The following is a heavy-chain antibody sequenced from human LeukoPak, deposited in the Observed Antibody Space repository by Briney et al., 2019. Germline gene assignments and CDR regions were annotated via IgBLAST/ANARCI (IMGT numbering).Heavy chain of an antibody. CDR1: GFTFDDYA. V-gene: IGHV3-48*04. D-gene: IGHD6-19*01. J-gene: IGHJ2*01. Sequence: GGSLRLSCAASGFTFDDYAMHWVRQAPGKGLEWVSYISSSSSTIYYADSVKGRFTISGDNAKNSLYLQMNSLRAEDTALYYCAKDTAVAPYWYFDLWGRGTLVTVSS. CDR3: AKDTAVAPYWYFDL. CDR2: ISSSSSTI.